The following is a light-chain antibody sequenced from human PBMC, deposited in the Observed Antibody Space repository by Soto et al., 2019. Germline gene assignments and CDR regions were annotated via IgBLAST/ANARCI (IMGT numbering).Light chain of an antibody. Sequence: QSARTQPPSASGSPGQSVTISCTGTSSDVGAYNYVSWYQHRPGKAPKLIIYEVSYRPSGVSNRFSGSKSGDTASLTISGLQAEDEADYYCSSFTNTITRYAFGTGTKLTVL. CDR3: SSFTNTITRYA. CDR2: EVS. V-gene: IGLV2-14*01. CDR1: SSDVGAYNY. J-gene: IGLJ1*01.